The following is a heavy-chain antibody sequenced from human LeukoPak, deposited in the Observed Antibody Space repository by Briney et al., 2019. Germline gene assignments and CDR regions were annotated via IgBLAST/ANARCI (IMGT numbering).Heavy chain of an antibody. J-gene: IGHJ4*02. CDR1: GGSFSGYY. CDR3: ARVQSISWFDY. CDR2: INHSGST. D-gene: IGHD6-6*01. V-gene: IGHV4-34*01. Sequence: SETLSLTCAVYGGSFSGYYWNWIRQPPGKGLEWIGEINHSGSTNYNPSLKSRVTISVDTSKNQFSLKLSSVTAADTAVYYCARVQSISWFDYWGQGTLVTVSS.